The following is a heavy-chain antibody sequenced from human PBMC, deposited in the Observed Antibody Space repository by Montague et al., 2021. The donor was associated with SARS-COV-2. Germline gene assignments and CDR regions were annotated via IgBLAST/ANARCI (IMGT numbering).Heavy chain of an antibody. CDR1: GFSLSTSGVG. J-gene: IGHJ4*02. Sequence: PALVKPTQTLTLTYTVSGFSLSTSGVGVGWIRQPPGKALEWLSLIYWDGDERYSPSLKSRLTITKDTSRNQVVLRMTHMDPADTGTYYCAHSIHSGQPPRYWGQGALVTVSS. CDR2: IYWDGDE. V-gene: IGHV2-5*02. CDR3: AHSIHSGQPPRY. D-gene: IGHD6-19*01.